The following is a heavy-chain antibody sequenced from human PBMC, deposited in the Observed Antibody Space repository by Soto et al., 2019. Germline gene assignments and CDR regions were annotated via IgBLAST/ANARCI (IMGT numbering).Heavy chain of an antibody. V-gene: IGHV1-18*04. J-gene: IGHJ6*02. CDR1: GYTFTSYG. Sequence: QVQLVQSGAEVKKPGASVKVSCKASGYTFTSYGISWVRQAPGQGLEWMGWISAYNGNTNYAQKLQGRVTMTTDTSTSTACMELRSLRSDDTAVYYCARDSSGWNYYYYYGMDVWGQGTTVTVSS. CDR2: ISAYNGNT. D-gene: IGHD6-19*01. CDR3: ARDSSGWNYYYYYGMDV.